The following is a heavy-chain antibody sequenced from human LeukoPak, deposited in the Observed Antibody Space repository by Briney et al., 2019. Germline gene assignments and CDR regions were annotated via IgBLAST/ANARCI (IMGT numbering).Heavy chain of an antibody. D-gene: IGHD1-14*01. CDR2: ISAGGGNT. CDR1: GFTFSTYG. CDR3: AKEYSVRNQFDY. J-gene: IGHJ4*02. Sequence: GGSLRLSCAASGFTFSTYGMNWVRQAPGRGLEWVSAISAGGGNTYYADSVKGRFTISRDNSKNTLFLEMNSLRAEDTAVYYCAKEYSVRNQFDYWGQGTLVAVSS. V-gene: IGHV3-23*01.